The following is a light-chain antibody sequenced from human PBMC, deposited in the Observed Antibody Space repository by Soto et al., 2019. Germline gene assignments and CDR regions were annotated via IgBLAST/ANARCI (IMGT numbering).Light chain of an antibody. Sequence: QSVLTQPPSVSGAPGQRLTISCTGSSSNIGARYDVHWYQQLPGTAPKLLIYANTNRPSGVPDRFSGSRSDTSASLAITGLQAEDEADYYCQSFDDRVRCVVFGGGTKLTVL. V-gene: IGLV1-40*01. CDR1: SSNIGARYD. J-gene: IGLJ2*01. CDR2: ANT. CDR3: QSFDDRVRCVV.